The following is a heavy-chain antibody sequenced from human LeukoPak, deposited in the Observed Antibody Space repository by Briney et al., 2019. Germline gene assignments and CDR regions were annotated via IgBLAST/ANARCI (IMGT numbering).Heavy chain of an antibody. CDR1: GYTFTSYG. CDR3: ARVPRPVAGRNHYFDY. D-gene: IGHD6-19*01. J-gene: IGHJ4*02. Sequence: GASVKVSCKASGYTFTSYGISWVRQAPGQGLEWMGWISAYNGNTNYAQMLQGRVTMTTDTSTTTAYMELRSLRSDDTAVYYCARVPRPVAGRNHYFDYWGQGTLVTVSS. CDR2: ISAYNGNT. V-gene: IGHV1-18*01.